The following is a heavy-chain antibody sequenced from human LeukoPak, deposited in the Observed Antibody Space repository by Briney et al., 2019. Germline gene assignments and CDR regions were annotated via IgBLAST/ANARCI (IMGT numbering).Heavy chain of an antibody. D-gene: IGHD3-16*01. V-gene: IGHV4-39*07. J-gene: IGHJ3*02. CDR1: GGSISSSSYY. Sequence: SETLSLTCNVSGGSISSSSYYWGWIRQPPGKGLEWIGSMYYSGSTYYNPSLKSRVTISVDTSKNQFSLKLSSVTAADTAMYYCASVLGGHAFDIWGQGTMVTVSS. CDR2: MYYSGST. CDR3: ASVLGGHAFDI.